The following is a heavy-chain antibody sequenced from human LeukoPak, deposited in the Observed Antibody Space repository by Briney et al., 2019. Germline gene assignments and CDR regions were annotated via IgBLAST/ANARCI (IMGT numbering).Heavy chain of an antibody. V-gene: IGHV4-39*01. CDR2: IYYSGST. CDR1: GGSFSGYY. Sequence: SETLSLTCAVYGGSFSGYYWGWIRQPPGKGLEWIGSIYYSGSTYYNPSLKSRVTISVDTSKNQFSLKLSSVTAADTAVYYCARSRGWPTYYYDSSGSTPYYFDYWGQGTLVTVSS. J-gene: IGHJ4*02. D-gene: IGHD3-22*01. CDR3: ARSRGWPTYYYDSSGSTPYYFDY.